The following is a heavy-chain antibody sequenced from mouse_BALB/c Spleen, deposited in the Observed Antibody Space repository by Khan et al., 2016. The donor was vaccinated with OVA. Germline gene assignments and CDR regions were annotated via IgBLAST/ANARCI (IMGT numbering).Heavy chain of an antibody. CDR2: INTHSGVP. CDR1: GYTFTTAG. D-gene: IGHD2-14*01. J-gene: IGHJ1*01. V-gene: IGHV9-4*02. Sequence: QIQLVQSGPELKKPGETVRISCKASGYTFTTAGMQWVQKMPGKGLKWIGWINTHSGVPKYVEDFKGRFAFSLETSASSAYLQISNLKDEDTAPYFCARFYRYYWHFDVWGAGPTVTV. CDR3: ARFYRYYWHFDV.